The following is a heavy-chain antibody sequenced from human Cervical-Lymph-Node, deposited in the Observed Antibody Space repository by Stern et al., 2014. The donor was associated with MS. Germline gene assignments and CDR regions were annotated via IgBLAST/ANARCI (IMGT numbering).Heavy chain of an antibody. D-gene: IGHD1-7*01. CDR1: GFTFSNYG. V-gene: IGHV3-33*01. CDR3: ARGNWNYEGMGY. Sequence: VQLEESGGGVVQPGRSLRLSCAASGFTFSNYGMHWVRQAPGKGLEWLAVIWYDGNKKYYADSVKGRFPISRDNSKNTLFLQMSTLTAEDTALYYCARGNWNYEGMGYWGQGTLVTVSS. J-gene: IGHJ4*02. CDR2: IWYDGNKK.